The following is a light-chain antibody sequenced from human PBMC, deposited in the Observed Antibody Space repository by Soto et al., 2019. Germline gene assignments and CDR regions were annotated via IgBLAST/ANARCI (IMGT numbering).Light chain of an antibody. CDR2: DAS. CDR1: QSVSSY. J-gene: IGKJ5*01. Sequence: IVLTPSPATLSLSPGERATLSCSASQSVSSYLAWYQQKPGQAPRLLIYDASNRATGIPARFSGSGSGTDFTLTISSLEPEDFAVYYCQQRSNWPPITFGQGTRLEIK. CDR3: QQRSNWPPIT. V-gene: IGKV3-11*01.